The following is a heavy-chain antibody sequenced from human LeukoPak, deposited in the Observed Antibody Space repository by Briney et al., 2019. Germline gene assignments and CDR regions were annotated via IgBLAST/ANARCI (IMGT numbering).Heavy chain of an antibody. D-gene: IGHD3-22*01. CDR2: IWYDGSNK. CDR1: GFTFSSYA. Sequence: GGSLRLSCAASGFTFSSYAMHWVRRAPGKGLEWVAVIWYDGSNKYYADSVKGRFTISRDNSKNTLYLQMNSLRAEDTAVYYCAREDSGYYWRDNWFDPWGQGTLVTVSS. V-gene: IGHV3-33*08. J-gene: IGHJ5*02. CDR3: AREDSGYYWRDNWFDP.